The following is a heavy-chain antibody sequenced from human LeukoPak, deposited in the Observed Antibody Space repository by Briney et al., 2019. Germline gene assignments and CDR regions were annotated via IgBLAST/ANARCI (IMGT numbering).Heavy chain of an antibody. CDR3: ARDSASSGWYDSLGY. D-gene: IGHD6-19*01. Sequence: GGSLRLSCAASGFTFSSYSMNWVRQAPGKGLEWVSSISSSSSYIYYADSVKGRFTISRDNSKNTLYLQMNSLRAEDTAVYYCARDSASSGWYDSLGYWGQGTLVTVSS. CDR2: ISSSSSYI. CDR1: GFTFSSYS. V-gene: IGHV3-21*01. J-gene: IGHJ4*02.